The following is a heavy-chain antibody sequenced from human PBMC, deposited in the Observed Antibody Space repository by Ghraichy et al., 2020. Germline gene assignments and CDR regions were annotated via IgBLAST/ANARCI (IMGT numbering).Heavy chain of an antibody. Sequence: ASVKVSCKASGYTFTSYGISWVRQAPGQGLEWMGWISAYNGNTNYAQKLQGRVTMTTDTSTSTAYMELRSLRSDDTAVYYCARYPGWGSSVSYYYGMDVWGQGTTVTVS. D-gene: IGHD6-6*01. V-gene: IGHV1-18*01. CDR1: GYTFTSYG. CDR3: ARYPGWGSSVSYYYGMDV. CDR2: ISAYNGNT. J-gene: IGHJ6*02.